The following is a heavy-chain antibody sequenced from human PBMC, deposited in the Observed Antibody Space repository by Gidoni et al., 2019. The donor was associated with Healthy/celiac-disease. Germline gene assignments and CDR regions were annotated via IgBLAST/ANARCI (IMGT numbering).Heavy chain of an antibody. Sequence: QLQLQESGPGLVKPSATLSLTCTVSGGSISSSSYYWGWIRQPPGKGLEWIGSIYYSGSTYYNPSLKSRVTISVDTSKNQFSLKLSSVTAADTAVYYCASYVAGTANYWGQGTLVTVSS. CDR2: IYYSGST. D-gene: IGHD6-19*01. CDR1: GGSISSSSYY. CDR3: ASYVAGTANY. J-gene: IGHJ4*02. V-gene: IGHV4-39*01.